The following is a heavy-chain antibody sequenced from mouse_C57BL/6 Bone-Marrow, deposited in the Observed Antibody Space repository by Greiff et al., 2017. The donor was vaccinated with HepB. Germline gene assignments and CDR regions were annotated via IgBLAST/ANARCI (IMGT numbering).Heavy chain of an antibody. D-gene: IGHD2-3*01. CDR1: GFTFSDYY. Sequence: EVKLMESGGGLVQPGGSLKLSCAASGFTFSDYYMYWVRQTPEKRLEWVAYISNGGGSTYYPDTVKGRFTISRDNAKNTLYLQMSRLKSEDTAMYYCARAYDGYYSWFAYWGQGTLVTVSA. V-gene: IGHV5-12*01. CDR2: ISNGGGST. CDR3: ARAYDGYYSWFAY. J-gene: IGHJ3*01.